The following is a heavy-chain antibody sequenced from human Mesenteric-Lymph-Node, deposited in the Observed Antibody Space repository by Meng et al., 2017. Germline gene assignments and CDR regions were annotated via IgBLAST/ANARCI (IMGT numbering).Heavy chain of an antibody. D-gene: IGHD3-16*01. CDR2: IYRDDEK. CDR1: GFSLTPGGEV. Sequence: TWWMLVPTVVKPTQPLALTCTFPGFSLTPGGEVVVWFSQPPGKVLEWVAMIYRDDEKRFSPSLNSRLTITMDTTKSQVVLTMTNMDPVDTATHYCARGRVGTWWFDPWGQGALVTVSS. J-gene: IGHJ5*02. V-gene: IGHV2-5*02. CDR3: ARGRVGTWWFDP.